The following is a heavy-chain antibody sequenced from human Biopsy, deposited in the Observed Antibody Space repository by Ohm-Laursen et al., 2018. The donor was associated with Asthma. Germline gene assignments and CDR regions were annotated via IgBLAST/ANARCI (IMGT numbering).Heavy chain of an antibody. CDR1: GFSFSSYG. V-gene: IGHV3-30*03. J-gene: IGHJ3*02. Sequence: SLRLSCAASGFSFSSYGMHWVRQTPGKGLEWVAVISFDGTNKYYADSVKGRFTISRDNSKNTLSLQMNSLRAEDTAVYYCARAYGGSFFSGAFDIWGQGTMVTVSS. CDR3: ARAYGGSFFSGAFDI. D-gene: IGHD4-23*01. CDR2: ISFDGTNK.